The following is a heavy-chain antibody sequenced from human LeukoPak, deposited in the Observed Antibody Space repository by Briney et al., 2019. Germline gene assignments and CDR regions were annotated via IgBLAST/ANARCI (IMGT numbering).Heavy chain of an antibody. CDR1: GFTFSSYS. Sequence: PGGSLRLSCAASGFTFSSYSMTWVRQAPGKGLEWVSSISSSSSYIYYADSVKGRFTISRDNAKNSLYLQMNSLRAEDTAVYYCAREAYCGGDCSTDIDYWGQGTLVTVSS. D-gene: IGHD2-21*02. V-gene: IGHV3-21*01. J-gene: IGHJ4*02. CDR2: ISSSSSYI. CDR3: AREAYCGGDCSTDIDY.